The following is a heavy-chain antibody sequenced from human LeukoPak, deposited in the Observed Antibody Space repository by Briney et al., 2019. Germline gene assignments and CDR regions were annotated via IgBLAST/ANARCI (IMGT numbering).Heavy chain of an antibody. J-gene: IGHJ4*02. V-gene: IGHV3-23*01. CDR3: VRDDDRPDNGLDF. Sequence: PGGSLRLSCAASGFTFSSYAMSWVRQAPGKGLEWVAAISGSGGSTYYADSVKGRFTISRENSKNTLYLQMNSLRAEDTAVYYCVRDDDRPDNGLDFWGEGTLLTVPS. D-gene: IGHD3-22*01. CDR1: GFTFSSYA. CDR2: ISGSGGST.